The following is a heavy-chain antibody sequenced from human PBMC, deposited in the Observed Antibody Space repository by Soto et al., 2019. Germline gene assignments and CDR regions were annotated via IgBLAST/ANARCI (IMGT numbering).Heavy chain of an antibody. V-gene: IGHV1-8*01. D-gene: IGHD6-6*01. Sequence: QVPRVQSGAEVKKPWASVQVSCKASGYTFPRYDINWVRQATGQRLEWMGWMNPHRGNTGYAKKVQGRVTMNRNTYISTAYMELSSMRSEDTAVYYGARGSRARIAARLLGYWGQGTLVTGSS. J-gene: IGHJ4*02. CDR2: MNPHRGNT. CDR1: GYTFPRYD. CDR3: ARGSRARIAARLLGY.